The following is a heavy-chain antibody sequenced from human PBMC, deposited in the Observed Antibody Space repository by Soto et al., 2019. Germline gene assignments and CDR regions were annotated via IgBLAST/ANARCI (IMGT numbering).Heavy chain of an antibody. J-gene: IGHJ5*02. V-gene: IGHV3-48*04. CDR3: ARDVHPLFGELQNWCDT. CDR1: GFTFSSYS. D-gene: IGHD3-10*02. Sequence: EVQLVESGGGLVQPGGSRRLSCAASGFTFSSYSMNWVRQAPGKGLEWVSYISSSSSTIYYADSVKGRFTISRDNAKNSLYLQMNGLRAEDTAVYYFARDVHPLFGELQNWCDTWSQGTLVTVSS. CDR2: ISSSSSTI.